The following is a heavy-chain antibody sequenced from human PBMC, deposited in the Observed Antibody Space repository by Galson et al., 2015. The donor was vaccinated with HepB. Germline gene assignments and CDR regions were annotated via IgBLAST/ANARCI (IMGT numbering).Heavy chain of an antibody. J-gene: IGHJ4*02. V-gene: IGHV5-10-1*01. CDR1: GYSFTSYW. D-gene: IGHD6-13*01. CDR2: IDPSDSYT. Sequence: QSGAEVKKPGESLRISCKGSGYSFTSYWISWVRQMPGKGLEWMGRIDPSDSYTNYSPSFQGHVTISADKSISTAYLQWSSLKASDTAMYYCASHTMQVPRIAAAGPIDYWSQGTLVTVSS. CDR3: ASHTMQVPRIAAAGPIDY.